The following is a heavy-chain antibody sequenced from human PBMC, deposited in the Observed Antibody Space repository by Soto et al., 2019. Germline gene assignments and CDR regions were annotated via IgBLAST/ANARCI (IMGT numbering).Heavy chain of an antibody. CDR3: ASTIAADAFDI. J-gene: IGHJ3*02. V-gene: IGHV3-33*01. CDR2: IWYDGSNK. D-gene: IGHD6-13*01. Sequence: PGGSLRLSCAASGFTFSSYGMHWVRQAPGKGLEWVAVIWYDGSNKYYADSVKGRFTISRDNSKNTLYLQMNSLRAEDTAVYYCASTIAADAFDIWGQGTMVTVSS. CDR1: GFTFSSYG.